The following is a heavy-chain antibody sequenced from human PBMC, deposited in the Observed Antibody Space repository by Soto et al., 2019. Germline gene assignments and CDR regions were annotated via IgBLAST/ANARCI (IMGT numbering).Heavy chain of an antibody. J-gene: IGHJ4*02. CDR3: ARGGIVAVPAALSSYHDYTNYCFDS. Sequence: QVQLAQSGAEVRKPGSSVKVSCGASGGSFSDFAFSWVRQAPGQGLEWMGGIIPMFAASKYAQRFQDRVTITADESTNTVYLALSSLTSDDTATYYCARGGIVAVPAALSSYHDYTNYCFDSWGQGTLVTVSS. CDR2: IIPMFAAS. D-gene: IGHD2-15*01. CDR1: GGSFSDFA. V-gene: IGHV1-69*01.